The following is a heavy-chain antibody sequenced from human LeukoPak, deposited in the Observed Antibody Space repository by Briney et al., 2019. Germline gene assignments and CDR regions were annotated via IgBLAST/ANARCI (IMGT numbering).Heavy chain of an antibody. CDR1: GYTFTSYA. D-gene: IGHD2-2*01. CDR3: ARNRVVVPAAMQYYYYYMDV. CDR2: INTNTGNP. V-gene: IGHV7-4-1*02. Sequence: ASVKVSCKASGYTFTSYAMNWVRQAPGQGLEWIGWINTNTGNPTYAQGFTGRFVFSLDTSVSTAYLQISSLKAEDTAVYYCARNRVVVPAAMQYYYYYMDVWGKGTTVTVSS. J-gene: IGHJ6*03.